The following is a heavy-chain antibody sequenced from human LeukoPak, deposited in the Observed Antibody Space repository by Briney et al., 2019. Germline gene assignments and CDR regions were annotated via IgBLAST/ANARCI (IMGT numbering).Heavy chain of an antibody. CDR2: IWYDGSNK. J-gene: IGHJ5*02. CDR3: ARDVETTNWFDP. CDR1: GFTFSSYG. D-gene: IGHD5-24*01. Sequence: PGRSLRLFCAASGFTFSSYGMHWVRQAPGKGLEWVAVIWYDGSNKYYADSVKGRFTISRDNSKNTLYLQMNSLRAEDTAVYYCARDVETTNWFDPWGQGTLVTVSS. V-gene: IGHV3-33*01.